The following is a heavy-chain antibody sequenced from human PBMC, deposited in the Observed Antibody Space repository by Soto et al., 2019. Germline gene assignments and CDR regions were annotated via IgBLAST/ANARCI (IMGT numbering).Heavy chain of an antibody. CDR2: INPSGGST. CDR3: ARTDNILTGYYTSSFDY. D-gene: IGHD3-9*01. Sequence: QVQLVQSGAEVKKPGASVKVSCKASGYTFTSYYMHWVRQAPGQGLDWLGIINPSGGSTSYAQKFQGRVTMTRDTSTSTVYMELSSLRSEDTAVYYCARTDNILTGYYTSSFDYWGQGTLVTVSS. V-gene: IGHV1-46*01. J-gene: IGHJ4*02. CDR1: GYTFTSYY.